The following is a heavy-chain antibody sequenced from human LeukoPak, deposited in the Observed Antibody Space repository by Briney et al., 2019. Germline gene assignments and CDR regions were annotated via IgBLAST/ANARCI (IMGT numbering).Heavy chain of an antibody. J-gene: IGHJ5*02. Sequence: GGSLRLSCTASGFTFSSYAMSWVRQAPGKGLEWVSAISGSGGSTYYADSVKGRFTISRDNSKNTLYLQMNSLRAEDTAVYYCAKWELTPVTTGWFDPWGQGTLVTVSS. CDR2: ISGSGGST. CDR3: AKWELTPVTTGWFDP. CDR1: GFTFSSYA. V-gene: IGHV3-23*01. D-gene: IGHD4-17*01.